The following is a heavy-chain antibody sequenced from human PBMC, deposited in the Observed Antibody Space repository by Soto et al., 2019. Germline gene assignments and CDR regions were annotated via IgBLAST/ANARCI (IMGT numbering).Heavy chain of an antibody. Sequence: PGGSLRLSCAASGFTFSSYWMHWVRQAPGKGLVWVSRINSDGSSTSYADSVKGRFTISRDNAKNTLYLQMNSLRAEDTAVYYCARDQHYYDSSGSITSSYYYGMDVWGQGTTVTVSS. CDR1: GFTFSSYW. CDR2: INSDGSST. V-gene: IGHV3-74*01. D-gene: IGHD3-22*01. CDR3: ARDQHYYDSSGSITSSYYYGMDV. J-gene: IGHJ6*02.